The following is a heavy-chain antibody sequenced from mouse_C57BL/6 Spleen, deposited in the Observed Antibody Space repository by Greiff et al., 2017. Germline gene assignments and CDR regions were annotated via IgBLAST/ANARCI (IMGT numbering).Heavy chain of an antibody. D-gene: IGHD2-1*01. CDR3: ARGGIYYGNYDWYFDV. CDR2: INPNYGTT. CDR1: GYSFTDYN. V-gene: IGHV1-39*01. J-gene: IGHJ1*03. Sequence: EVQLVESGPELVKPGASVKISCKASGYSFTDYNMNWVKQSNGKSLEWIGVINPNYGTTSYNQKFKGKATLTVDQSSSTAYMQLNSLTSEDSAVYYCARGGIYYGNYDWYFDVWGTGTTVTVSS.